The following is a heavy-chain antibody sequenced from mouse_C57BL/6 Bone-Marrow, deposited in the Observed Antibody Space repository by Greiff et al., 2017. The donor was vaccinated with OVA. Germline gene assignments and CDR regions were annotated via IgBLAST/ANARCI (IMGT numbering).Heavy chain of an antibody. V-gene: IGHV1-42*01. CDR1: GYSFTGYY. CDR2: INPSTGGT. CDR3: AGDNLFAY. D-gene: IGHD3-3*01. J-gene: IGHJ3*01. Sequence: VQLQQSGPELVKPGASVKISCKASGYSFTGYYMNWVKQSPEKSLEWIGEINPSTGGTTYNQKFKAKATLTVDKSSSTAYIQLKSLTSEDSAVYYCAGDNLFAYWGQGTLVTVSA.